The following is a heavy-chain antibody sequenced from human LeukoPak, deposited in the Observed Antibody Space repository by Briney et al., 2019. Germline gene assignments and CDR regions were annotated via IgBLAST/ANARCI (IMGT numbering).Heavy chain of an antibody. CDR3: TTGIRGD. CDR2: IWYDGSNG. Sequence: GGSLRLPCAASGFTFNNYDMHWVRQTPGKGLEWVAVIWYDGSNGYYADSVKGRFTISRDNSKNTLYLQMNSLKTEDTAVYYCTTGIRGDCGQGTLVTVSS. J-gene: IGHJ4*02. V-gene: IGHV3-33*01. CDR1: GFTFNNYD.